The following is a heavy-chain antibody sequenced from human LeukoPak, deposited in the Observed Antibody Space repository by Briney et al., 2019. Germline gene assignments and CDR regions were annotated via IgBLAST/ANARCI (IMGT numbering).Heavy chain of an antibody. V-gene: IGHV3-64*01. Sequence: GGSLRLSCAASGFTFSSYAMHWVRQAPGKGLEYVSAISSNGGSTYYANSVKGRFTISRDNSKNTLYLQMGSLRAEDTAVYYYARVMYYYGSGSYAGFDYWGQGTLVTVSS. D-gene: IGHD3-10*01. J-gene: IGHJ4*02. CDR2: ISSNGGST. CDR1: GFTFSSYA. CDR3: ARVMYYYGSGSYAGFDY.